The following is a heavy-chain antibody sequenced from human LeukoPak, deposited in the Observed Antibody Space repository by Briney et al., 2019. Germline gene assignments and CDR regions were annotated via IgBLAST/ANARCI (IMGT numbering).Heavy chain of an antibody. CDR1: GFTFSSYA. D-gene: IGHD2-15*01. CDR2: ISWNSGSI. J-gene: IGHJ4*02. CDR3: SKPLAFGRPTCPSFDN. Sequence: PGGSLRLSCAASGFTFSSYAMSWVRQAPGKGLEWVSGISWNSGSIGYADSVKGRFTISRDNAKNSLSLQMNNLRAEDTAVYYCSKPLAFGRPTCPSFDNWGQGTLVTVSS. V-gene: IGHV3-9*01.